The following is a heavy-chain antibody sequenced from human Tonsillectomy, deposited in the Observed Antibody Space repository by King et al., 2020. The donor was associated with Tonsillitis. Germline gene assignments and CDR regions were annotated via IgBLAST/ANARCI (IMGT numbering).Heavy chain of an antibody. CDR3: ARSIAAGTAYMDV. J-gene: IGHJ6*03. CDR2: TSTNGGGT. CDR1: GCSFFSYD. Sequence: QLVQSGGGLVQPGGALRLSCAASGCSFFSYDMLWCRRAAGEGMEFVACTSTNGGGTFYANSVKGRFTISRDYYKNTLFLQMGGLRAEDMAVYYCARSIAAGTAYMDVWGKGTTVTVSS. D-gene: IGHD6-13*01. V-gene: IGHV3-64*01.